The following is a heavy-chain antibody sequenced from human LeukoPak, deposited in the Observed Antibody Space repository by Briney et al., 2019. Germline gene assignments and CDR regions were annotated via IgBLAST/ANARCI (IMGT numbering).Heavy chain of an antibody. D-gene: IGHD3-22*01. J-gene: IGHJ3*02. V-gene: IGHV3-73*01. CDR3: TRHNYDRSGYGAFDI. CDR2: IRSKTNNYST. Sequence: GGSLRLSCAASGFTFSGSDIHWVRQASGKGLEWVGHIRSKTNNYSTADAASVKGRLSFSRDDSKKRAYIQMNSLKTEDTAVYYCTRHNYDRSGYGAFDIWGQGTMVTVSS. CDR1: GFTFSGSD.